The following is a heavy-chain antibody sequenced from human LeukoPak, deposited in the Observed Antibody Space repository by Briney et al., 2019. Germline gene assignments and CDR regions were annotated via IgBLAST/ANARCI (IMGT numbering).Heavy chain of an antibody. CDR1: GFTFSRYW. V-gene: IGHV3-7*03. CDR3: ARGGSSWGDY. J-gene: IGHJ4*02. Sequence: GGSLRLSCAASGFTFSRYWMNWVRQAPEKGLEWVANIKEDGSEKNYVDSVKGRFTISRDNAKNSLYLQMNSLRAEDTAVYYCARGGSSWGDYWGQGTLVTVSS. D-gene: IGHD6-13*01. CDR2: IKEDGSEK.